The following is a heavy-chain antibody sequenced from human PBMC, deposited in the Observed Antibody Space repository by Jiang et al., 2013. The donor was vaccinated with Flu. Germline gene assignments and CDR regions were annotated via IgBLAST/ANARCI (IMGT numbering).Heavy chain of an antibody. CDR1: GYSISSGYY. CDR3: ARHRSSGELFPNWFDP. D-gene: IGHD3-10*01. V-gene: IGHV4-38-2*01. J-gene: IGHJ5*02. CDR2: IYHSGST. Sequence: ETLSLTCAVSGYSISSGYYWGWIRQPPGKGLEWIGSIYHSGSTYYNPSLKSRVTISVDTSKNQFSLKLSSVTAADTAVYYCARHRSSGELFPNWFDPWGQGTLVTVSS.